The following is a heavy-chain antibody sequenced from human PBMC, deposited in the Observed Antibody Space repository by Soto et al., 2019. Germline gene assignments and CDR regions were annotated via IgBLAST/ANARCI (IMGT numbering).Heavy chain of an antibody. D-gene: IGHD3-10*01. CDR1: GFTFSSYG. CDR2: IWYDGSNK. CDR3: ARDPTPYYYGSGSHYYYYYMDV. J-gene: IGHJ6*03. V-gene: IGHV3-33*01. Sequence: GGSLRLSCAASGFTFSSYGMHWVRQAPGKGLEWVAVIWYDGSNKYYADSVKGRFTISRDNSKNTLYLQMNSLRAEDTAVYYCARDPTPYYYGSGSHYYYYYMDVWGKGTTVTVSS.